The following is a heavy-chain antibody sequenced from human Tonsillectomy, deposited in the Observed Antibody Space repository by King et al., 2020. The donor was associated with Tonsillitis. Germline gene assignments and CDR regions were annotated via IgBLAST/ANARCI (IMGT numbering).Heavy chain of an antibody. V-gene: IGHV4-34*01. CDR2: IHRSGST. D-gene: IGHD5-18*01. CDR3: ARAGLGLGYRGDFDY. Sequence: VQLQQWGAGLLKPSETLSLTCAVYGGSFSGYYWSWIRQPPGKGLDWIGEIHRSGSTNYSPSLKSRVTISLDTSKNQLSLRLSSVTAADTAVYYCARAGLGLGYRGDFDYWGQGTLVTVSS. CDR1: GGSFSGYY. J-gene: IGHJ4*02.